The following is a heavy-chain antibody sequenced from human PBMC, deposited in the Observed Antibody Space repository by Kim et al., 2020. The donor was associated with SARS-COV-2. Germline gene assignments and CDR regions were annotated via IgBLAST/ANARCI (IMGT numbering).Heavy chain of an antibody. D-gene: IGHD3-10*01. CDR2: ISSSANMI. Sequence: GGSLRLSCAASGFTFSSYEMNWVRQAPGKGLEWVSYISSSANMIFYADSVKGRFAISRDNAKNSLFLEMNSLRAEDTAVYYCARDQRFGSYGMDVWGHGT. V-gene: IGHV3-48*03. CDR1: GFTFSSYE. J-gene: IGHJ6*02. CDR3: ARDQRFGSYGMDV.